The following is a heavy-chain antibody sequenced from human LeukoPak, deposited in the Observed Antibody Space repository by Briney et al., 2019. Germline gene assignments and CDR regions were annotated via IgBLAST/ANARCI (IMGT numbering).Heavy chain of an antibody. CDR1: GYSFTSYW. Sequence: GESLKISCKGSGYSFTSYWIGWVRQLPGKGLEWMGIIYPGDSDTRYSPSFQGQVTISADKSISTAYLQWSSLKASDTAMYYCARGIYYDSSGYYPGVDYWGQGTLVTVSS. CDR3: ARGIYYDSSGYYPGVDY. J-gene: IGHJ4*02. V-gene: IGHV5-51*01. CDR2: IYPGDSDT. D-gene: IGHD3-22*01.